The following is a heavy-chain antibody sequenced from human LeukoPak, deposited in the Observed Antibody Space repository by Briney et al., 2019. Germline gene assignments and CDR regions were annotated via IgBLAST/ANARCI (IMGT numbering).Heavy chain of an antibody. CDR3: ARADILTGAFDY. Sequence: ASVKVSCKASGYTFTSYAMHWVRQAPGQRLEWMGWINAGNDNTKYSQKFQGRVTITRDTSASTAYMELSSLRFEDTAVYYCARADILTGAFDYWGQGTLVTVSS. J-gene: IGHJ4*02. CDR1: GYTFTSYA. CDR2: INAGNDNT. D-gene: IGHD3-9*01. V-gene: IGHV1-3*01.